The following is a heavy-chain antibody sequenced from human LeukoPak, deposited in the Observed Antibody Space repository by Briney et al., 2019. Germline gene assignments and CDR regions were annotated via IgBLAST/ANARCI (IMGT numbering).Heavy chain of an antibody. CDR3: VRGGAYFPD. D-gene: IGHD3-16*01. CDR1: GLTFSRHW. CDR2: IKHDGSEK. Sequence: PGGSLRLSCAASGLTFSRHWMTWVRQAPGKGLEWVANIKHDGSEKNYVDSVKGRFTISRDNAKSSLFLQLNTLRPEDTAVYYCVRGGAYFPDWGQGTLVTVSS. V-gene: IGHV3-7*03. J-gene: IGHJ4*02.